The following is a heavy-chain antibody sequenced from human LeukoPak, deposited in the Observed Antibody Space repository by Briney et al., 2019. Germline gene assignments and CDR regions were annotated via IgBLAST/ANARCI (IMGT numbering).Heavy chain of an antibody. Sequence: PSETLSLTCAVYGGSFSGYYWSWIRQPPGKGLEWIGEINHSGSTNYNPSLKSRVTISVDTSKNQFSLKLSSVTAAETAVYYCARNTRWIQLCNYWGQGTLVTVSS. CDR3: ARNTRWIQLCNY. CDR1: GGSFSGYY. V-gene: IGHV4-34*01. J-gene: IGHJ4*02. CDR2: INHSGST. D-gene: IGHD5-18*01.